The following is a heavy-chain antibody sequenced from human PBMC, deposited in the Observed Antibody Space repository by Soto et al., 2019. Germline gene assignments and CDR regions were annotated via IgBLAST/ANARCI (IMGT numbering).Heavy chain of an antibody. Sequence: GGTLGLSCAASGVTFSSYGMHWVRQAPGKGLEWVAVISYDGSNKYYADSVKGRFTISRDNSKNTLYLQMSSLRAEDTAVYYCVKDGSSGWPYYYGMDVWGQGTTVTVSS. J-gene: IGHJ6*02. CDR3: VKDGSSGWPYYYGMDV. CDR1: GVTFSSYG. V-gene: IGHV3-30*18. CDR2: ISYDGSNK. D-gene: IGHD6-19*01.